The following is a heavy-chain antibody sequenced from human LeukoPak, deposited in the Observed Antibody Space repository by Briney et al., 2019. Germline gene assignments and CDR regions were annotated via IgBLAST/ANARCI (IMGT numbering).Heavy chain of an antibody. V-gene: IGHV4-34*01. CDR3: ARLSVSMFGVVRNWFDP. J-gene: IGHJ5*02. CDR2: INHSGST. CDR1: GGSFSGYY. Sequence: SETLSLTCAVYGGSFSGYYWSWIRQPPGKGLEWIGEINHSGSTNYNPSLKSRVTISVDTSKNQFSLKLSSVTAADTAVYYCARLSVSMFGVVRNWFDPWGQGTLVTVSP. D-gene: IGHD3-3*01.